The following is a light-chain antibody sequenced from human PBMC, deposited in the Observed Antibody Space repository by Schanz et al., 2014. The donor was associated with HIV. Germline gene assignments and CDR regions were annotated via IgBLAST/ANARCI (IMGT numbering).Light chain of an antibody. CDR3: QQLNSFPFP. CDR1: QYISRW. Sequence: DIQMTQSPSTLSASVGDGVTITCRASQYISRWLAWYQQKPGQAPHLLIYQASTLQTGVSSRFSGSGSGTEFTLTINSLQPEDFATYYCQQLNSFPFPFGPGTKVDLK. J-gene: IGKJ3*01. CDR2: QAS. V-gene: IGKV1-5*03.